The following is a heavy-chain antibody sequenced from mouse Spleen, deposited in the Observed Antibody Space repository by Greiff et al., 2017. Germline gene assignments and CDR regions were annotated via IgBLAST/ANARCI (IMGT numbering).Heavy chain of an antibody. Sequence: EVQRVESGPSLVKPSQTLSLTCSVTGDSITSGYWNWIRKFPGNKLEYMGYISYSGSTYYNPSLKSRISITRDTSKNQYYLQLNSVTTEDTATYYCARLYYGSSPYYFDYWGQGTTLTVSS. CDR3: ARLYYGSSPYYFDY. V-gene: IGHV3-8*02. CDR2: ISYSGST. CDR1: GDSITSGY. D-gene: IGHD1-1*01. J-gene: IGHJ2*01.